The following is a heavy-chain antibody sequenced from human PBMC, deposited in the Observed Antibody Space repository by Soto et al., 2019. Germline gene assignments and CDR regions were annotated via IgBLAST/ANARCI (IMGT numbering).Heavy chain of an antibody. J-gene: IGHJ4*02. V-gene: IGHV1-2*02. CDR1: GFSFKGYF. Sequence: QVQLVQSGAEVKKPGASIKVSCKASGFSFKGYFMHWVRQAPGQGLEWMGWINSASGGTSYAQKFQGRVTMTSDTSITSAYMELSSLRSDDTAVYYCAVLVGATSSDCLGQGTLVTVSS. CDR2: INSASGGT. D-gene: IGHD1-26*01. CDR3: AVLVGATSSDC.